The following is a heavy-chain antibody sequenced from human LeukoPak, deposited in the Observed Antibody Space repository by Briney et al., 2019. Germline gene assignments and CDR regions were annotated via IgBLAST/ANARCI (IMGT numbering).Heavy chain of an antibody. Sequence: GGSLRLPCAASGFTFSSYAMSWVRQAPGKGLEWVSAISGSGGSTYYADSVKGRFTISRDNSKNTLYLQMNSLRAEDTAVYYCARRPEDFDWLLYGWGQGTLVTVSS. V-gene: IGHV3-23*01. J-gene: IGHJ4*02. D-gene: IGHD3-9*01. CDR3: ARRPEDFDWLLYG. CDR2: ISGSGGST. CDR1: GFTFSSYA.